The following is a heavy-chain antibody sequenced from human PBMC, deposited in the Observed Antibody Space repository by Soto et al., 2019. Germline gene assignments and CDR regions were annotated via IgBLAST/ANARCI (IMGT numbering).Heavy chain of an antibody. CDR2: IVPVFGRP. CDR1: GGSFSNFG. V-gene: IGHV1-69*13. Sequence: SVKVSCKASGGSFSNFGISWVRQAPGQGLEWMGGIVPVFGRPNYAQRFRGRLTITAGESTSTGYMELISLRSDDTAVYYCAREGSGYNFWGQGTQVTVSS. CDR3: AREGSGYNF. D-gene: IGHD5-12*01. J-gene: IGHJ4*02.